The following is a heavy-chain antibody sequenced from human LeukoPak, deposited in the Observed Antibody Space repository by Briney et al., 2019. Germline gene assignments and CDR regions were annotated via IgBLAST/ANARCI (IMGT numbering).Heavy chain of an antibody. CDR3: ARDAVYYDILTGSQDAFDI. D-gene: IGHD3-9*01. Sequence: GGSLRLSCAASGFTFSSYEMNWVRQAPGKGLEWVSYISSSGSTIYYADSVKGRFTISRDNAKNSLNLQMNSLRAEDTAVYYCARDAVYYDILTGSQDAFDIWGQGTMVTVSS. CDR1: GFTFSSYE. V-gene: IGHV3-48*03. CDR2: ISSSGSTI. J-gene: IGHJ3*02.